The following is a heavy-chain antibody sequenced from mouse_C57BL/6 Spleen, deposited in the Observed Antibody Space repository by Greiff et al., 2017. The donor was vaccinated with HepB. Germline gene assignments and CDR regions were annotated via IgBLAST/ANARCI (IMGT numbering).Heavy chain of an antibody. CDR1: GYSITSGYY. V-gene: IGHV3-6*01. Sequence: EVQLVESGPGLVKPSQSLSLTCSVTGYSITSGYYWNWIRQFPGNKLEWMGYISYDGSNNYNPSLKNRISITRDTSKNQFFLKLNSVTTEDTATEYCARGGYGNAMDYWGQGTSVTVSS. CDR2: ISYDGSN. D-gene: IGHD2-10*02. CDR3: ARGGYGNAMDY. J-gene: IGHJ4*01.